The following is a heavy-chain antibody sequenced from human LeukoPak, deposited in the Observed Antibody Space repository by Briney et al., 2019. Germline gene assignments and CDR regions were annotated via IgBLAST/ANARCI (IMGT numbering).Heavy chain of an antibody. CDR2: IYPRDGST. Sequence: ASVKVSCKASGYSFTSNYIHWVRQAPGQGLEWMGMIYPRDGSTSYAQKFQGRVTITADESTSTAYMELSSLRSEDTAVYYCARGASTGLIDYWGQGTLVTVSS. CDR3: ARGASTGLIDY. D-gene: IGHD3-9*01. V-gene: IGHV1-46*01. CDR1: GYSFTSNY. J-gene: IGHJ4*02.